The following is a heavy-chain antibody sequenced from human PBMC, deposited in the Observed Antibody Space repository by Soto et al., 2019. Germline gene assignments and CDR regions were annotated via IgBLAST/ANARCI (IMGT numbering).Heavy chain of an antibody. J-gene: IGHJ6*02. D-gene: IGHD5-12*01. V-gene: IGHV4-39*01. CDR2: IYYSGST. Sequence: SSETLSLTCTVSGGSISSSSYSWGWIRQPPGKGLEWIGSIYYSGSTYYNPSLKSRVTISVDTSKNQFSLKLSSVTAADTAVYYCARPLRVPRRDGYNPGYYGMDVWGQGTTVTVSS. CDR1: GGSISSSSYS. CDR3: ARPLRVPRRDGYNPGYYGMDV.